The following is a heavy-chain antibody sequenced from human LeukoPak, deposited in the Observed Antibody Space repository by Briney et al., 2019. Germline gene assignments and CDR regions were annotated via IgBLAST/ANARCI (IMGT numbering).Heavy chain of an antibody. CDR3: ARGSGYLNEFDY. Sequence: SETLSLTCAVFGGSISSGDYSWGWMRQPPGKGLECIGYIYYSGSTYYNPSLKSRVTISVDTSKNQFSLQLSSVTAADTAVYYCARGSGYLNEFDYWGQGTLVTVSS. D-gene: IGHD3-22*01. J-gene: IGHJ4*02. CDR2: IYYSGST. CDR1: GGSISSGDYS. V-gene: IGHV4-31*11.